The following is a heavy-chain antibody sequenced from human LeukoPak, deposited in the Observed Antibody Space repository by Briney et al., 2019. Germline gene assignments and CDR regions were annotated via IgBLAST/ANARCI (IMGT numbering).Heavy chain of an antibody. D-gene: IGHD6-19*01. CDR1: GYTFTCKY. CDR2: INPNSGGT. Sequence: GASVKVSCKASGYTFTCKYMHWVRQAPGQGLEWMGWINPNSGGTNYAQKFQDRVTMTRDTSISTAYMELSRLRSDDTAVYYCARDAGYSSGWYNDYWGQGTLVTVSS. V-gene: IGHV1-2*02. J-gene: IGHJ4*02. CDR3: ARDAGYSSGWYNDY.